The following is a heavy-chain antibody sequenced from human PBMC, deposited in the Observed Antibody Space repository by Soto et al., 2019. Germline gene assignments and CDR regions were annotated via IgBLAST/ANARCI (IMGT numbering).Heavy chain of an antibody. V-gene: IGHV1-18*01. J-gene: IGHJ4*02. CDR2: ISAYNGNT. D-gene: IGHD2-15*01. Sequence: ASVKVSCKASGYTFTSYGVSWVRQAPGQGLEWMGWISAYNGNTNYAQNLQGRVTLTTDTSTCTAYMELRSLRSDDAAVYYCARAWYCSGGTCYSDSWGQGTLVTVSS. CDR1: GYTFTSYG. CDR3: ARAWYCSGGTCYSDS.